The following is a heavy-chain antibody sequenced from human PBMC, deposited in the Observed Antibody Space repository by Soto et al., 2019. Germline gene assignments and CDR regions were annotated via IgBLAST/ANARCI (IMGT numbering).Heavy chain of an antibody. Sequence: EVLLVESGGGLVRPGGSLRLSCAASGFTFSYYWMHWVRQAPGKGLVWVSRIHSDGSSTTYADFVKGRFIISRDNARNTGDLQMNSVRVEGTAGSYCARGDRGAFDLWGQGKVVTVSS. J-gene: IGHJ3*01. CDR3: ARGDRGAFDL. CDR1: GFTFSYYW. V-gene: IGHV3-74*01. CDR2: IHSDGSST. D-gene: IGHD1-26*01.